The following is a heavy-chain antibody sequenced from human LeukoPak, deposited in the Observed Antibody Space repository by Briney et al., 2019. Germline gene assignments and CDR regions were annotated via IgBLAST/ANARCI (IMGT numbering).Heavy chain of an antibody. Sequence: ESGPTLVNPTQILTLTCTFSGFSLSTSGMCVSWIRQPPGKALEWLARIDWDDDKYYSTSLKTRLTISKDTSKNQVVLTMTNMDPVDTATYYCARIRITMVRGVIRGAFDIWGQGTMVTVSS. J-gene: IGHJ3*02. V-gene: IGHV2-70*11. CDR2: IDWDDDK. CDR1: GFSLSTSGMC. D-gene: IGHD3-10*01. CDR3: ARIRITMVRGVIRGAFDI.